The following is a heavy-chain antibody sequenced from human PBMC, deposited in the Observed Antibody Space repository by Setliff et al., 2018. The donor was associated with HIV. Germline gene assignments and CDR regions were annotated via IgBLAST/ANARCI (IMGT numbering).Heavy chain of an antibody. D-gene: IGHD5-12*01. Sequence: SETLSLTCILSGGSISTSNYYGGWIRQPPGKGLEWIGSIYYSGSTYYTPSLKSRVTISVDTSKNQFSLKLSSVTAADTAVYYCARHFGWLPREIDYWGQGTLVTVSS. CDR1: GGSISTSNYY. CDR2: IYYSGST. V-gene: IGHV4-39*01. J-gene: IGHJ4*02. CDR3: ARHFGWLPREIDY.